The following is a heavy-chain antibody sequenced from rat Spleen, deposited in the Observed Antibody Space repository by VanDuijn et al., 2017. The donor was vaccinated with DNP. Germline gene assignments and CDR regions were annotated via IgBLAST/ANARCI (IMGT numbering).Heavy chain of an antibody. CDR3: TTHNSGYFDY. Sequence: EVQLVESGGGLVQPGRSLKLSCAASGFTFSNSDMAWVRQAPKKGLEWVATISYDGGSPYYRDSVKGRFTISRDNAKSSLYLQMDSLRSEDTATYYCTTHNSGYFDYWGQGVMVTVSS. CDR2: ISYDGGSP. D-gene: IGHD4-3*01. V-gene: IGHV5-20*01. J-gene: IGHJ2*01. CDR1: GFTFSNSD.